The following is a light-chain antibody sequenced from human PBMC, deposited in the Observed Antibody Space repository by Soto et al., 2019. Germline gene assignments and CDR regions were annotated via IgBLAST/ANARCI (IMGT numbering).Light chain of an antibody. CDR3: QQYGSSPLT. Sequence: EIELTQSPGTLSLSPGERATLSCRASQSVSSSYLAWYQQKPGQAPRLLIYDASSRATGIPDRFSGSGSGTDFTLTISRLEPEDLAVCYCQQYGSSPLTFGGGTKVELK. V-gene: IGKV3-20*01. J-gene: IGKJ4*01. CDR1: QSVSSSY. CDR2: DAS.